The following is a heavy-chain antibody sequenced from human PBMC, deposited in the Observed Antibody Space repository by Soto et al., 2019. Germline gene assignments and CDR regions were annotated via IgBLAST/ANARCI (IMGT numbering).Heavy chain of an antibody. CDR2: ISGSSTYI. J-gene: IGHJ6*02. Sequence: EVQLVESGGGLVKPGESLRVSCAASGFTFSYYSLHWVRQAPGKGLEWVSSISGSSTYIYYADRVKGRFTISRDNSQNTLYLQMHSLRAEDTAVYYCAKVYGDFAYYFDAMDVWGQGTTVTVSS. CDR1: GFTFSYYS. D-gene: IGHD4-17*01. CDR3: AKVYGDFAYYFDAMDV. V-gene: IGHV3-21*01.